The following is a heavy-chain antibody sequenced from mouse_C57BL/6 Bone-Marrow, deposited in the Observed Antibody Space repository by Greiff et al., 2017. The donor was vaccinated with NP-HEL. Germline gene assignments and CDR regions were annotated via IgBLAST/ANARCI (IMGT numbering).Heavy chain of an antibody. CDR3: TRDPYYFDY. V-gene: IGHV5-9-1*02. CDR2: ISSGGDYI. Sequence: EVQGLESGEGLVKPGGSLKLSCAASGFTFSSYAMSWVRQTPEKRLEWVAYISSGGDYIYYADTVKGRFTISRDNARNTLYLQMSSLKSEDTAMYYCTRDPYYFDYWGQGTTLTVSS. CDR1: GFTFSSYA. J-gene: IGHJ2*01.